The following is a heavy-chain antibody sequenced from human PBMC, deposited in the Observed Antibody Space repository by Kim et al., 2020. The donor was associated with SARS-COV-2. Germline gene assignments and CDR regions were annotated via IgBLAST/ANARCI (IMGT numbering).Heavy chain of an antibody. D-gene: IGHD2-15*01. Sequence: GGSLRLSCAASGFTFSGSAMHWVRQASVKGLEWVGRIRSKANSYETAYAASVKDRITISREDSKNTAYLQMNSLKTEDAAVYYCSIAATEQGGWGQGTLVTVSS. J-gene: IGHJ4*02. V-gene: IGHV3-73*01. CDR3: SIAATEQGG. CDR1: GFTFSGSA. CDR2: IRSKANSYET.